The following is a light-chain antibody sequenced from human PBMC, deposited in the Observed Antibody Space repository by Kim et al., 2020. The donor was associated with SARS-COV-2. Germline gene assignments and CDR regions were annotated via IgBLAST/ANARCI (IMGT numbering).Light chain of an antibody. CDR1: TANHISA. CDR2: LNIDASH. Sequence: WFKLTCILTTANHISAIATHQQHPEKDPLYLIKLNIDASHTNGYGIPDRFSGSSSGAEPYLTISSLQSEDVSDYYCQTWDTVIRVFCGGTQLTVL. CDR3: QTWDTVIRV. J-gene: IGLJ3*02. V-gene: IGLV4-69*01.